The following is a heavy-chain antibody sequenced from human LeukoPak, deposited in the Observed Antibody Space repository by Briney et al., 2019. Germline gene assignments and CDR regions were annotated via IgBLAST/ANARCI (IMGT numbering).Heavy chain of an antibody. J-gene: IGHJ3*02. CDR2: ISGSGGST. Sequence: GGSLRLSSAASGFTFSSYAMSWVRQAPGKGLEWVSAISGSGGSTYYADSVKGRFTISRDNSKNTLYLQMNSLRAEDTAVYYCAKVAGYCSGGSCYPPPYDAFDIWGQGTMVTVSS. CDR1: GFTFSSYA. CDR3: AKVAGYCSGGSCYPPPYDAFDI. D-gene: IGHD2-15*01. V-gene: IGHV3-23*01.